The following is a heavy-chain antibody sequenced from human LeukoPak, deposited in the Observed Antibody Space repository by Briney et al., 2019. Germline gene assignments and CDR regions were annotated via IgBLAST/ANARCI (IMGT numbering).Heavy chain of an antibody. CDR2: IYPGDSDT. CDR3: ATTTYYYESSGYYLRQNRNYYYYCMDV. Sequence: GESLKISCKGSGYSFTSYWIGWVRQMPGKGLEWMGVIYPGDSDTRYSPSFQGQVTISADKSISTAYLQWSSLKASDTAMYYSATTTYYYESSGYYLRQNRNYYYYCMDVWGQGTTVTVSS. V-gene: IGHV5-51*01. CDR1: GYSFTSYW. D-gene: IGHD3-22*01. J-gene: IGHJ6*02.